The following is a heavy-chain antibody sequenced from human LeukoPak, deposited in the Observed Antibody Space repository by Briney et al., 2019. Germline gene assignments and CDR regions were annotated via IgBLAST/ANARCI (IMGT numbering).Heavy chain of an antibody. V-gene: IGHV1-46*01. J-gene: IGHJ4*02. CDR2: IDSSGGST. D-gene: IGHD3-22*01. CDR1: GYTFTSYY. CDR3: ARGYYYDPNDY. Sequence: ASVRVSCKASGYTFTSYYIHWVRQAPGQGLDWMGVIDSSGGSTSYAQKFQGRVTMTRDTSTSTVYMELSSLRSEDTAVYYCARGYYYDPNDYRGQGTLVTVSS.